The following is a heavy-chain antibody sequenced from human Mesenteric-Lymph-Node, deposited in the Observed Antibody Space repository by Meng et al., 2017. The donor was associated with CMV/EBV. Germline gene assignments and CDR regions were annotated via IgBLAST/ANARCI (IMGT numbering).Heavy chain of an antibody. V-gene: IGHV3-23*01. Sequence: GESLKISCAASGFTFSSYAMSWVRQAPGKGLEWVSAISGSGGSTYYADSVKGRFTISRDNSKNTLYLQMNSLRAEDTAVYYCARDDNGGATTDFDYWGQGTLVTVSS. CDR2: ISGSGGST. CDR3: ARDDNGGATTDFDY. J-gene: IGHJ4*02. D-gene: IGHD1-26*01. CDR1: GFTFSSYA.